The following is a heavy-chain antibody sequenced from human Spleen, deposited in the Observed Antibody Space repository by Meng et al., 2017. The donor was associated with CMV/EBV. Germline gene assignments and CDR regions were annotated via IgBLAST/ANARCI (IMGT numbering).Heavy chain of an antibody. CDR2: IRYDGSNK. Sequence: GGSLRLSCGASEFTFSNFGVHWVRQAPGKGLEWVAFIRYDGSNKYYADSVKGRFTISRDNSKNTLYLQMNSLRAEDTAVYYCAKDLSVRGTYWGQGTLVTVSS. CDR1: EFTFSNFG. J-gene: IGHJ4*02. CDR3: AKDLSVRGTY. D-gene: IGHD3-10*01. V-gene: IGHV3-30*02.